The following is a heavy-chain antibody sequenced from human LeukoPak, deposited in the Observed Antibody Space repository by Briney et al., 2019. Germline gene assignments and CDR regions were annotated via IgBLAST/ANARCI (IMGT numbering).Heavy chain of an antibody. CDR3: ARDCSGRNWARDFDY. V-gene: IGHV3-48*01. CDR2: ISSNSRTI. D-gene: IGHD2-15*01. J-gene: IGHJ4*02. CDR1: GFTFSEYS. Sequence: GGSLRLSCAASGFTFSEYSQIWVRQAPGEGLEWVSYISSNSRTIYYADSVKGRFTMSRDNDKNSMYLQMNSLRAEDTAVYYCARDCSGRNWARDFDYWGQGTLVTVSS.